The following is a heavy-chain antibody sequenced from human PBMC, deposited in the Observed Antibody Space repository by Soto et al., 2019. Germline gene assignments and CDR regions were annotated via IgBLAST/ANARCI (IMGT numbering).Heavy chain of an antibody. CDR3: TTARYLYDSSGYYYCY. V-gene: IGHV3-15*07. D-gene: IGHD3-22*01. Sequence: GGSLRLSCAASGFTFSNAWMSWVRQAPGKGLEWVGRIKSKTDGGTTDYAAPVKGRFTISRDDSKNTLYLQMNSMKTEDTAVYYCTTARYLYDSSGYYYCYWGQGTLVTVSS. CDR2: IKSKTDGGTT. J-gene: IGHJ4*02. CDR1: GFTFSNAW.